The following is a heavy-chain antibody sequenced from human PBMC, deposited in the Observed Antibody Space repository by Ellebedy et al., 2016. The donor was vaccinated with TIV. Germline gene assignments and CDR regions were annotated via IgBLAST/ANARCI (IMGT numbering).Heavy chain of an antibody. D-gene: IGHD2-15*01. CDR2: ISFDGNMK. J-gene: IGHJ6*02. CDR1: GFTFSSHS. Sequence: PGGSLRLSCAGSGFTFSSHSMHWVRQVPGKGLEWVAIISFDGNMKDYADSVRGRFTISSDNSKNTLYLLMKRLRADDTALYYCARRLVICSGGSCPRSYGMDVWGQGTTVTVSS. CDR3: ARRLVICSGGSCPRSYGMDV. V-gene: IGHV3-30-3*01.